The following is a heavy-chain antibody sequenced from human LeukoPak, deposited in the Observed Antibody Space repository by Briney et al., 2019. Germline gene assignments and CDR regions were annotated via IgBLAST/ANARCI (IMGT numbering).Heavy chain of an antibody. J-gene: IGHJ4*02. Sequence: GGSLRLSCAAAGFTFSSYAMNWVRQAPGKGLEWVSYISSTSSYIYYADSVKGRFTISRDNAKNSLYLQMNSLRAEDTAIYYCARVTKGIATEFDYWGQGTLVTVSS. CDR1: GFTFSSYA. V-gene: IGHV3-21*01. D-gene: IGHD6-13*01. CDR3: ARVTKGIATEFDY. CDR2: ISSTSSYI.